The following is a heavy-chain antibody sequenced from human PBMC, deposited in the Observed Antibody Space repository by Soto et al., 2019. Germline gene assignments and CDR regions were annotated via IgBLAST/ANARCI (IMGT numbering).Heavy chain of an antibody. CDR3: ARERITMLVIDY. Sequence: SETLSLTCTVSGGSISSGGYYWSWIRQHPGKGLEWIGYIYYSGSTYYNPSLKSRVTISVDTSKNQFSLKLSSVTAADTAVYYCARERITMLVIDYWGQGTLVTVSS. V-gene: IGHV4-31*03. J-gene: IGHJ4*02. D-gene: IGHD3-22*01. CDR2: IYYSGST. CDR1: GGSISSGGYY.